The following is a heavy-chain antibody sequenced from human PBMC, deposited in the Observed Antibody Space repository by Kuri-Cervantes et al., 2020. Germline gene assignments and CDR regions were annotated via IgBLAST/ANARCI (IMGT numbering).Heavy chain of an antibody. V-gene: IGHV1-2*02. CDR2: INPNSGGT. CDR1: GYTFTDNY. Sequence: ASVKVSCKASGYTFTDNYMHWVRQAPGQGLEWMGWINPNSGGTNYAQKFQGRVTMTRDTSISTAYMELSRLRSDDTAVYYCARTPKVRDKAYWGQGTLVTVSS. CDR3: ARTPKVRDKAY. J-gene: IGHJ4*02. D-gene: IGHD5-24*01.